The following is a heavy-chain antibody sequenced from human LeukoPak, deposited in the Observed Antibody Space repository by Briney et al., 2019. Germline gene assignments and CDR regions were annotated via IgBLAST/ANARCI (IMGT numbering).Heavy chain of an antibody. J-gene: IGHJ4*02. CDR1: GGSISSSSYY. CDR3: ARGLARIYGSGRGTHFAY. Sequence: SETLSLTCTVSGGSISSSSYYWGWIRQPPGKGLEWIGSIYYSGSTYYNPSLKSRVTISVDTSKNQFSLKLSSVTAADTAVYYCARGLARIYGSGRGTHFAYWGQGTLVTVSS. V-gene: IGHV4-39*07. CDR2: IYYSGST. D-gene: IGHD3-10*01.